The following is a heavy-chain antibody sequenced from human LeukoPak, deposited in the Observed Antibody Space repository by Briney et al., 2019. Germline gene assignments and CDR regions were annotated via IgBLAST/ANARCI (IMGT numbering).Heavy chain of an antibody. CDR2: INHSGST. D-gene: IGHD1-26*01. J-gene: IGHJ5*02. CDR1: GGSFSGYY. CDR3: ASGSKMLGYNWFDP. V-gene: IGHV4-34*01. Sequence: KTSETLSLTCAVYGGSFSGYYWNWIRQPPGKGLEWIGEINHSGSTNYIPSLKSRVTISVDTSKNQFSLKLSSVTAADTAVYYCASGSKMLGYNWFDPWGQGTLVTVSS.